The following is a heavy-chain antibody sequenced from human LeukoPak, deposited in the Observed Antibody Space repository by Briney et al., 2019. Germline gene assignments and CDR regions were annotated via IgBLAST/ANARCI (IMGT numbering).Heavy chain of an antibody. CDR2: MYDNGGTT. V-gene: IGHV3-23*01. D-gene: IGHD3-22*01. J-gene: IGHJ3*02. CDR1: GFTFSTYA. CDR3: AKVKDPPKRRITVIVLVSRGAFDI. Sequence: GGSLRLSCAASGFTFSTYAMTGVRQAPGKGLEWVSTMYDNGGTTYYADSVKGRFTVSRDNSKNTLYLQMNSLRAEDTALYYCAKVKDPPKRRITVIVLVSRGAFDIWGQGTMVTVSS.